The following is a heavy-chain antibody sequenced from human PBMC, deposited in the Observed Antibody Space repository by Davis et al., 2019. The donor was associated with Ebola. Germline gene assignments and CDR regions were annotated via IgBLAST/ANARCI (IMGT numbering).Heavy chain of an antibody. CDR1: GASTSTSSYY. J-gene: IGHJ5*02. D-gene: IGHD5-12*01. V-gene: IGHV4-61*05. CDR2: IYYSGST. CDR3: ARVIGGGYDYP. Sequence: SETLSLTCTVPGASTSTSSYYWGWIRQPPGKGLEWIGYIYYSGSTNYNPSLKSRVTISVDTSKNQFSLKLSSVTAADTAVYYCARVIGGGYDYPWGQGTLVTVSS.